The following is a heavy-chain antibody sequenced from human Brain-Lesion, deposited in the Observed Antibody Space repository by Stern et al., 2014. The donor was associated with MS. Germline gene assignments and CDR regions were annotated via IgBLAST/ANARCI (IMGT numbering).Heavy chain of an antibody. V-gene: IGHV3-53*01. CDR1: GFSVSNNY. CDR3: ARDRTCTGGSCYGT. Sequence: EVHLVESGGKLIQPGESLRISCAASGFSVSNNYMTWVRQAPGKGLEWVXLIYSGGGTSYADSVKGRFTISRDNSKNTLYLQMNNLRAEDTAVYYCARDRTCTGGSCYGTWGQGTLVTVSS. CDR2: IYSGGGT. D-gene: IGHD2-15*01. J-gene: IGHJ5*02.